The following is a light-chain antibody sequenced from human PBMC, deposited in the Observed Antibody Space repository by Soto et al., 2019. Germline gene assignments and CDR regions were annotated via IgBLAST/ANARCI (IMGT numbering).Light chain of an antibody. J-gene: IGKJ1*01. CDR2: GAY. Sequence: GVTQSPCTLSFSSGERATLSCRASQSVINSYLAWYQQKPGQAPRLLLYGAYNRATGIPDRFSGSGSGTDFTPTISSLEPADFAVYYCQQYGTAPCTFGQGTKVDIK. V-gene: IGKV3-20*01. CDR3: QQYGTAPCT. CDR1: QSVINSY.